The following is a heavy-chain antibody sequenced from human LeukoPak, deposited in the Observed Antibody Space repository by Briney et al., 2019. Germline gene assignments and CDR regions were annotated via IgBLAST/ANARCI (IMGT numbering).Heavy chain of an antibody. CDR2: IIPIFGTA. D-gene: IGHD3-22*01. V-gene: IGHV1-69*06. Sequence: ASVKVSCKASGDTFSSYTISWVRQAPGQGLEWMGGIIPIFGTANYAQKFQGRVTITADKSTSTASMELSSLRSEDTAVYYCARTPTDSGYYLSSGFFDYWGQGTLVAVSS. CDR1: GDTFSSYT. CDR3: ARTPTDSGYYLSSGFFDY. J-gene: IGHJ4*02.